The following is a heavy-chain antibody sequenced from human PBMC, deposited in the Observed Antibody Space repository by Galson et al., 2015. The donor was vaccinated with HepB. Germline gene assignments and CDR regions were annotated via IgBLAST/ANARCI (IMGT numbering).Heavy chain of an antibody. D-gene: IGHD3-3*01. CDR3: ARGFNVLRFLEWLSPLDY. CDR2: ISAYSGNT. J-gene: IGHJ4*02. V-gene: IGHV1-18*04. CDR1: GYTFTSYG. Sequence: SVKVSCKASGYTFTSYGISWVRQAPGQGLEWMGWISAYSGNTNYAQKLQGRVTMTTDTSTSTAYMELRSLRSDDTAVYYCARGFNVLRFLEWLSPLDYWGQGTLVTVSS.